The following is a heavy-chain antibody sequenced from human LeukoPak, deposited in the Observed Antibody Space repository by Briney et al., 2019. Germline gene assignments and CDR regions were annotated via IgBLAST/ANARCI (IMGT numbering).Heavy chain of an antibody. CDR2: ISGSGGST. V-gene: IGHV3-21*01. CDR1: GFTVSSNY. J-gene: IGHJ3*02. D-gene: IGHD2-15*01. CDR3: ARGSDRVVVAADAFDI. Sequence: GGSLRLSCAASGFTVSSNYMSWVRQAPGKGLEWVSAISGSGGSTYYADSVKGRFTISRDNAKNSLYLQMNSLRAEDTAVYYCARGSDRVVVAADAFDIWGQGTMVTVSS.